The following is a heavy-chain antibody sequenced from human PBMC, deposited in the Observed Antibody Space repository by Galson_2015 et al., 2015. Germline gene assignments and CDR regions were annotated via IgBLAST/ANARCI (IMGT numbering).Heavy chain of an antibody. Sequence: CAISGDSVSGNIAAWNWIRQSPSRGLEWLGRTYCRSKWYNDYAASVDRRITINPDTSKNQFSLQLISVTPEDTAVYYCARGVWELDYWGKGTLVTVSS. J-gene: IGHJ4*02. CDR3: ARGVWELDY. CDR2: TYCRSKWYN. V-gene: IGHV6-1*01. D-gene: IGHD1-26*01. CDR1: GDSVSGNIAA.